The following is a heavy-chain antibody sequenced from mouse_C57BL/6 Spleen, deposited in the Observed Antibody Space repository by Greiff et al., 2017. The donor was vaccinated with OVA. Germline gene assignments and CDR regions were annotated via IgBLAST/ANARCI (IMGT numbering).Heavy chain of an antibody. CDR3: ARGGYDYDGPFDY. CDR2: IYPGDGDT. CDR1: GYAFSSYW. V-gene: IGHV1-80*01. D-gene: IGHD2-4*01. Sequence: VKLQESGAELVKPGASVKISCKASGYAFSSYWMNWVKQRPGKGLEWIGQIYPGDGDTNYNGKFKGKAKLTADKSSSTAYMQLSSLTSEDSAFYFCARGGYDYDGPFDYWGQGTTLTVSS. J-gene: IGHJ2*01.